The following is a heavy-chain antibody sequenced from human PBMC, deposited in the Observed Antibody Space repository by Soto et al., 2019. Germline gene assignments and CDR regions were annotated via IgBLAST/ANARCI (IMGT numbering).Heavy chain of an antibody. CDR3: ERGYGRRFDY. Sequence: HAETLSLTSDVFGASFTGFSWSWIRQPPGKGPEWIGEINHRGSTNYNPSPNSRVSISVDTPKKQYSLRHNSVPAADTAVCYCERGYGRRFDYWGPGTLGTVYS. V-gene: IGHV4-34*01. J-gene: IGHJ4*01. CDR1: GASFTGFS. D-gene: IGHD3-10*01. CDR2: INHRGST.